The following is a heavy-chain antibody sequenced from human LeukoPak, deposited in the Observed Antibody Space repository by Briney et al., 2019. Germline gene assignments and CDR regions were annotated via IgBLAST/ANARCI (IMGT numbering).Heavy chain of an antibody. J-gene: IGHJ4*02. CDR1: GGSISNKY. V-gene: IGHV4-59*01. CDR3: ARAPTMVRGGVNYFDY. D-gene: IGHD3-10*01. Sequence: PSETLSLTCTVSGGSISNKYWSWIRQPPGKGLEWIGYIYYSGSTNYNPSLKSRVTILVDTSKNQVSLKLSSVTAADTAVYFCARAPTMVRGGVNYFDYWGQGTLVTVSS. CDR2: IYYSGST.